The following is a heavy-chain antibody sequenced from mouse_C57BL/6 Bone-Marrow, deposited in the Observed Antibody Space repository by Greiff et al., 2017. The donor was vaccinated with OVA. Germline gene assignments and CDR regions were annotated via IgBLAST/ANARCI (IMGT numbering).Heavy chain of an antibody. CDR1: GFTFSNYW. D-gene: IGHD1-1*01. Sequence: EVMLVESGGGLVQPGGSMKLSCVASGFTFSNYWMNWVRQSPEKGLEWVAQIRLKSDNYATHYAESVKGRFTISRDDSKSSVYLQMNNLRAEDTGIYYCNIYYYGKGFPYYAMDYWGQGTSVTVSS. CDR2: IRLKSDNYAT. J-gene: IGHJ4*01. V-gene: IGHV6-3*01. CDR3: NIYYYGKGFPYYAMDY.